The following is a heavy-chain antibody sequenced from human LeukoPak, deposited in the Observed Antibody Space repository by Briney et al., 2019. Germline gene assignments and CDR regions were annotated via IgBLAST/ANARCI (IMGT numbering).Heavy chain of an antibody. CDR2: FSGSGDNT. CDR3: AILTGTPDY. CDR1: GFAFRAYA. Sequence: GGSLRFSGAASGFAFRAYAMSWVRQAPGKGLEWFSAFSGSGDNTYYADSVEGRLTISRDNAKNTLYLQMNSLRAEDTAVYYCAILTGTPDYWGQGTLVTVSS. D-gene: IGHD1-20*01. J-gene: IGHJ4*02. V-gene: IGHV3-23*01.